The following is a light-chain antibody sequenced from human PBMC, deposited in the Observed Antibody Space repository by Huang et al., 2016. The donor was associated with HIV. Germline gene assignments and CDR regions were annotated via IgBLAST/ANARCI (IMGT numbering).Light chain of an antibody. CDR3: QQYFSIPFT. J-gene: IGKJ3*01. V-gene: IGKV1-NL1*01. CDR1: QDISSS. Sequence: DIQMTQSPSSLSASIGDSVTITCRASQDISSSVAWYQQTSGKPPKLLSYVASRLESGVPSRFSGSGSGTDYTLTITSLQPEDFATYYCQQYFSIPFTFGPGTKVDMK. CDR2: VAS.